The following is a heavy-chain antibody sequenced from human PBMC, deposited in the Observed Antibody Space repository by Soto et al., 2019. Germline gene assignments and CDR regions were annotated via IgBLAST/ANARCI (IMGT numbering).Heavy chain of an antibody. J-gene: IGHJ5*02. CDR3: ARDTGYSSSWDGWFDP. D-gene: IGHD6-13*01. Sequence: QVQLVQSGAEVKKPGASVKVSCKASGYTFTSYGISWVRQAPGQGLEWMGWISAYNGNTNYAQKPQGRVTMTTDTSTSTAYMELRSLRSDDTDVYYCARDTGYSSSWDGWFDPWGQGPLVTVSS. CDR2: ISAYNGNT. CDR1: GYTFTSYG. V-gene: IGHV1-18*01.